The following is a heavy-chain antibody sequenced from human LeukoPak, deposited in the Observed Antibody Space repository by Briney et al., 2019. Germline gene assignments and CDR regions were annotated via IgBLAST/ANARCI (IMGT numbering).Heavy chain of an antibody. CDR2: INPTGGST. J-gene: IGHJ5*02. Sequence: ASVKVSCKASGGTFSSYAISWVRQAPGQGLEWMGLINPTGGSTGYAQKFQGRVTMTRDMSTSTDYMELSSLRSEDTAIYYCARDNSVGDNAWWFDPWGQGTLFTVSS. V-gene: IGHV1-46*01. CDR1: GGTFSSYA. CDR3: ARDNSVGDNAWWFDP. D-gene: IGHD1-26*01.